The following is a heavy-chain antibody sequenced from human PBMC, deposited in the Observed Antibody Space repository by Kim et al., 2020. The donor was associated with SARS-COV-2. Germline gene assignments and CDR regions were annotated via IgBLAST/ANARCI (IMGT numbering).Heavy chain of an antibody. Sequence: GGSLRLSCVASGFTFSDYYMTWVRRAPGKGLEWVANIRQDGGERFYVDSVKGRFTISRNNAKNSLYLEMNNLRVEDTATYYCARVDPPGWDLHHWGGQGALVTVSS. CDR2: IRQDGGER. D-gene: IGHD1-26*01. J-gene: IGHJ4*02. V-gene: IGHV3-7*01. CDR1: GFTFSDYY. CDR3: ARVDPPGWDLHHW.